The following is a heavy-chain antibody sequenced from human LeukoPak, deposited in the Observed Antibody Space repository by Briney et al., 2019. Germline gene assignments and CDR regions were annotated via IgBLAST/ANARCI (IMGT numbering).Heavy chain of an antibody. D-gene: IGHD1-26*01. J-gene: IGHJ4*02. V-gene: IGHV4-38-2*01. CDR1: GYSISSGYY. CDR3: ARNLQWELPI. CDR2: IFHSGST. Sequence: SETLSLTCAVSGYSISSGYYWGWMRQPPGKGLEWIGSIFHSGSTYYNPSLKSRVTISVDASKKQFSLKLTSVTAADTAVYYCARNLQWELPIWGQGTLVTVSS.